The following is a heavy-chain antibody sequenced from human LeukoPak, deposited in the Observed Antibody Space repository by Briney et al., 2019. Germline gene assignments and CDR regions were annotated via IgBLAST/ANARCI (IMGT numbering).Heavy chain of an antibody. CDR1: GFTFDDYA. CDR3: ARDTAPPYYYDSSGNDY. Sequence: GGSLRLSCAASGFTFDDYAMHWVRQAPGKGLEWVSGISWNSGSIGYADSVKGRFTISRDNAKNSLYLQMNSLRAEDTAVYYCARDTAPPYYYDSSGNDYWGQGTLVTVSS. CDR2: ISWNSGSI. V-gene: IGHV3-9*01. D-gene: IGHD3-22*01. J-gene: IGHJ4*02.